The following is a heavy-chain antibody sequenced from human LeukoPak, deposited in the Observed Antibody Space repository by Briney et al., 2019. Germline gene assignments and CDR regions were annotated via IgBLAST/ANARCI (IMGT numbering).Heavy chain of an antibody. J-gene: IGHJ5*02. Sequence: PSETLSLTCAVSNYSISSGYYWGWIRQPPGKGLEWIGSIYHRGNTYYNPSLKSRVTISVDTSKNQFSLKLSSVTAADTAVYYCARSPRYYDFWSGSDWFDPWGQGTLVTVSS. D-gene: IGHD3-3*01. CDR3: ARSPRYYDFWSGSDWFDP. CDR1: NYSISSGYY. V-gene: IGHV4-38-2*01. CDR2: IYHRGNT.